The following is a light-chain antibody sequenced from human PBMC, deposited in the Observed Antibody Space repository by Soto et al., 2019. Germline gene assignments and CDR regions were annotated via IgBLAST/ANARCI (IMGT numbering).Light chain of an antibody. CDR3: SSYTSSSTPSYV. V-gene: IGLV2-14*01. Sequence: QSALTQPASVSGSPGQSITISCTGTSSDVGAYEYVSWYQHHPGKAPKLILYEVSNRPSGVSDRFSGSKSGNTASLTISGLQAEDEADYYCSSYTSSSTPSYVFGTGTKVTVL. CDR2: EVS. J-gene: IGLJ1*01. CDR1: SSDVGAYEY.